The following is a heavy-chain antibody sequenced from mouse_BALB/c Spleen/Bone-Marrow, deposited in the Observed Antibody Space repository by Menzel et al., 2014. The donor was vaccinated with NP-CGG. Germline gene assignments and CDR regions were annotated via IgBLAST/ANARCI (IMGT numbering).Heavy chain of an antibody. CDR3: ARFPIYYGNYGAMDY. CDR1: GYTFTSYW. Sequence: DLVKPGASVKLSCKASGYTFTSYWINWIKQRPGQGLEWIGRIAPGSGSTYYNEMFKGKATLTVDTSSSTAYTQLSSLSSEDSAVYFCARFPIYYGNYGAMDYCDQGTSVTISS. J-gene: IGHJ4*01. V-gene: IGHV1S41*01. D-gene: IGHD2-1*01. CDR2: IAPGSGST.